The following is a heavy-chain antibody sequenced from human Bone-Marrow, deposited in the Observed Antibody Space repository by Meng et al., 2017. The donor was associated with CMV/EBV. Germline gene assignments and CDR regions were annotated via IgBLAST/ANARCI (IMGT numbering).Heavy chain of an antibody. J-gene: IGHJ4*02. CDR3: ARARSGSYYPQVYYFDY. Sequence: ASVKVSCKASGYTFTDHYLHWVRQAPGQGLEWMGWINPDTGGTNYAQKFQGRVTMTRDTSINTAYMELNRVRSDDTAVYYCARARSGSYYPQVYYFDYWGQGTLVTVSS. V-gene: IGHV1-2*02. D-gene: IGHD3-10*01. CDR1: GYTFTDHY. CDR2: INPDTGGT.